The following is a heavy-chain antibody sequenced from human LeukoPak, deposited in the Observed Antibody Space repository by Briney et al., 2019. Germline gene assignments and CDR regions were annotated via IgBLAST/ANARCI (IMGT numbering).Heavy chain of an antibody. D-gene: IGHD5-18*01. Sequence: PGGSLRLSCVASGFTFSSYGMHWVRQAPGKGLEWVAFIRHDGSNEYYADSVKGRFTISRDNSKNTLYLQMNSLRTEDTAVYYCAKDLRGYSYGGYYFDYWGQGTLVTVSS. CDR2: IRHDGSNE. CDR1: GFTFSSYG. J-gene: IGHJ4*02. V-gene: IGHV3-30*02. CDR3: AKDLRGYSYGGYYFDY.